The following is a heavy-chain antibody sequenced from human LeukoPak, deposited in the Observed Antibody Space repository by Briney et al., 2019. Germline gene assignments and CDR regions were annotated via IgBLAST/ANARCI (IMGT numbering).Heavy chain of an antibody. CDR3: ARPPFRITMIVEEYAFDI. D-gene: IGHD3-22*01. CDR1: GYTFTGYY. CDR2: INPNSGGT. V-gene: IGHV1-2*02. J-gene: IGHJ3*02. Sequence: ASVKVSCKASGYTFTGYYMHWVRQAHGQGLEWMGWINPNSGGTNYAQKFQGRVTMTRDTSISTAYMELSRLRSDGTAVYYCARPPFRITMIVEEYAFDIWGQGTIVTVSS.